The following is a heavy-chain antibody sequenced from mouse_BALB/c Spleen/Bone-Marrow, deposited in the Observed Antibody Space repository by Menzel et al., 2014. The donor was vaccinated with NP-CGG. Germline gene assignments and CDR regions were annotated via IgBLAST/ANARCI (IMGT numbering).Heavy chain of an antibody. CDR3: VRSPEEVNY. V-gene: IGHV14-3*02. D-gene: IGHD1-3*01. CDR2: IAPANGNT. Sequence: VQLQQSGAELVKPGASVKLSCTASGFNIKNSYMHWVKQRPEQGLEWIGRIAPANGNTEYDPKFQDKATITADTSSNTAYVQFSSLTSEDTAVYYCVRSPEEVNYWGQGTLVTVSA. CDR1: GFNIKNSY. J-gene: IGHJ3*01.